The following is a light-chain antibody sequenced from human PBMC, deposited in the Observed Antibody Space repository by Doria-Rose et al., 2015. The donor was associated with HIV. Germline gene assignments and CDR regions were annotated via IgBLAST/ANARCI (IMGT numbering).Light chain of an antibody. CDR1: QDINNF. Sequence: DIQMTQSPSSLSASVGDRVTITCRSSQDINNFLAWYQQKPGKLPKLLIYAASTLHSGVPSRFSGSGSGTDFTLTISSLQPEDVATYYCQKYNSATLTFGGGPRVEIK. CDR3: QKYNSATLT. CDR2: AAS. V-gene: IGKV1-27*01. J-gene: IGKJ4*02.